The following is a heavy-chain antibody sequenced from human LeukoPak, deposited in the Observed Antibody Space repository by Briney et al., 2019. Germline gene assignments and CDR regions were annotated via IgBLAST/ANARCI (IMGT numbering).Heavy chain of an antibody. J-gene: IGHJ3*02. V-gene: IGHV3-23*01. CDR3: AKVGDYDILTGLTHDAFDI. D-gene: IGHD3-9*01. CDR2: ISGSVGST. CDR1: GFTFSSYA. Sequence: GGSLRLSCAASGFTFSSYAMSWVRQAPGKGLEWVSAISGSVGSTYYADSVKGRFTISRDNSKNTLYLQMNGLRAEDTAVYYCAKVGDYDILTGLTHDAFDIWGQGTMVTVSS.